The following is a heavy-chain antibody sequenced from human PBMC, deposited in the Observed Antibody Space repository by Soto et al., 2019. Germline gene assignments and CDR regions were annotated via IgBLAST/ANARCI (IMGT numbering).Heavy chain of an antibody. CDR2: INPSGGST. D-gene: IGHD2-21*02. CDR1: GYTFTSYY. J-gene: IGHJ6*01. Sequence: ASVKVSCKASGYTFTSYYMHWVRQAPGQGLEWMGIINPSGGSTSYAQKFQGRVTMTRDTSTSTVYMELSSLRSEDTAVYYCASPRGAYCGGDYYSPYYYYGMEVLGEGTTVKVSS. CDR3: ASPRGAYCGGDYYSPYYYYGMEV. V-gene: IGHV1-46*01.